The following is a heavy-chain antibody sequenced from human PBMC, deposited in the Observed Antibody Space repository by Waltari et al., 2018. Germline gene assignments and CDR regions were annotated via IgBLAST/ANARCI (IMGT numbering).Heavy chain of an antibody. CDR3: ARGTRSFDT. D-gene: IGHD2-2*01. Sequence: QVQLVQSGAEVKTPGASVTVACKASGNTFTSDDVNWVRQAAGHGLEWMGWMNPKRGNTGYAQKFQGRVTMTRNTSISSAYMELSSLTSEDTAVYYCARGTRSFDTWGQGTLVTVAP. CDR1: GNTFTSDD. V-gene: IGHV1-8*01. J-gene: IGHJ5*02. CDR2: MNPKRGNT.